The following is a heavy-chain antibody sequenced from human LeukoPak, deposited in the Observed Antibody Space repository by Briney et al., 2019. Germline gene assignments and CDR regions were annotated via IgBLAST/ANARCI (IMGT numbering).Heavy chain of an antibody. D-gene: IGHD7-27*01. CDR2: IYYSGT. V-gene: IGHV4-31*03. J-gene: IGHJ4*02. CDR1: GGSISSGGYY. Sequence: KPSQTLSLTCTVSGGSISSGGYYWSWIRQHPGKGLEWIGYIYYSGTYYNPSLKSRVTISVDTSKNQFSLKLSSVTAADTAVYYCARGPPNWGYDYWGPGTLVTVSS. CDR3: ARGPPNWGYDY.